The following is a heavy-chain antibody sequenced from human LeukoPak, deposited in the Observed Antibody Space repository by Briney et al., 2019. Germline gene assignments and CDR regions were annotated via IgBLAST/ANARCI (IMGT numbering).Heavy chain of an antibody. V-gene: IGHV3-21*01. CDR3: AREYDFWSGTDAFDI. J-gene: IGHJ3*02. D-gene: IGHD3-3*01. CDR1: GFTFSSYS. CDR2: ISSSSSYI. Sequence: GGSLRLSCAASGFTFSSYSMNWVRQAPGKGLECVSSISSSSSYIYYADSVKGRFTISRDNAKNSLYLQMNSLRAEDTAVYYCAREYDFWSGTDAFDIWGQGTMVTVSS.